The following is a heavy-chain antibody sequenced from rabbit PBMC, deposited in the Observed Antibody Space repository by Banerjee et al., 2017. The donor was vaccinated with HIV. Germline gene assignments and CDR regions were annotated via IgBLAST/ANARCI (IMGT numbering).Heavy chain of an antibody. D-gene: IGHD1-1*01. V-gene: IGHV1S47*01. CDR3: AVLGIAYASSSGYSNL. J-gene: IGHJ4*01. CDR1: GIDFSSYG. CDR2: IYPGFGIR. Sequence: QEQLKESGGGLVQPGGSLKLSRKASGIDFSSYGISWVRQAPGKGPEWIAYIYPGFGIRNYANSVKGRFTISSDNAQNTVFLQMTSLTASDTATYFCAVLGIAYASSSGYSNLWGPGTLVTVS.